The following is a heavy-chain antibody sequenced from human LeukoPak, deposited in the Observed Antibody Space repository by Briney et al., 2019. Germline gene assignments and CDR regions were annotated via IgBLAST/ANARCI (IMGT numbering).Heavy chain of an antibody. CDR1: GGSFSGYY. CDR2: INHSGST. Sequence: PSETLSLTCAVYGGSFSGYYWSWIRQPPGKGLEWIGEINHSGSTNYNPSLKSRVTISVDTSKNQFSLKLSSVTAADTAVYYCASEKDCSGGSCPFDYWGQGTLVTVSS. V-gene: IGHV4-34*01. D-gene: IGHD2-15*01. J-gene: IGHJ4*02. CDR3: ASEKDCSGGSCPFDY.